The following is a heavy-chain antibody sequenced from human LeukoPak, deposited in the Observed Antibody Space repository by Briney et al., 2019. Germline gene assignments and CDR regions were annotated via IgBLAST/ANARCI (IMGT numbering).Heavy chain of an antibody. D-gene: IGHD3-22*01. CDR1: GYTFTGYY. V-gene: IGHV1-2*02. CDR2: INPNSGGT. Sequence: ASVKVSCKASGYTFTGYYMHWVRQAPGQGLEWMGWINPNSGGTNYAQKFQGRVTMTRDTSISTAYMELSRLRSDDTAVYYCARDTETYYYDGSGYSYDYWGQGTLVTVSS. J-gene: IGHJ4*02. CDR3: ARDTETYYYDGSGYSYDY.